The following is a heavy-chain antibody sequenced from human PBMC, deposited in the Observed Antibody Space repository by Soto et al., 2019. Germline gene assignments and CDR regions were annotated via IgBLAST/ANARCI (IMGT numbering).Heavy chain of an antibody. CDR1: GFTFSSYA. J-gene: IGHJ6*02. CDR3: ARDCEDEVAANMDYYYYGMDV. V-gene: IGHV3-30-3*01. CDR2: ISYDGSNK. D-gene: IGHD2-15*01. Sequence: QAGGSLRLSCAASGFTFSSYAMHWVRQAPGKGLEWVAVISYDGSNKYYADSVKGRFTISRDNSKNTLYLQMNSLRAEDTAVYYCARDCEDEVAANMDYYYYGMDVWGQGTTVTVSS.